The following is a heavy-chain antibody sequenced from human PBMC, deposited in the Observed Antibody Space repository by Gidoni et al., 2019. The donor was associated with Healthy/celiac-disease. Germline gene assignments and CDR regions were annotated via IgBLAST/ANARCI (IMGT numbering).Heavy chain of an antibody. V-gene: IGHV3-11*01. D-gene: IGHD4-4*01. Sequence: QVQLVESGGGLVKPGGSPRLSCAPSGFTFSDYDMGWIRQAAGKGLEWVSDISSSCSTIYYAASVKGRFTISRDNAKNSLYLQMNSLRAEDTAVYYCARDRRLQKTYYYYYGMDVWGQGTTVTVSS. CDR2: ISSSCSTI. CDR1: GFTFSDYD. J-gene: IGHJ6*02. CDR3: ARDRRLQKTYYYYYGMDV.